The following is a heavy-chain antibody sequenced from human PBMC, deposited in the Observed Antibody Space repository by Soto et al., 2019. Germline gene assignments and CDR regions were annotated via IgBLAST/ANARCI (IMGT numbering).Heavy chain of an antibody. CDR3: AREVGKVGYSSSSCDY. CDR1: GYTFTGHY. J-gene: IGHJ4*02. V-gene: IGHV1-2*02. CDR2: INPDNGGT. D-gene: IGHD6-6*01. Sequence: QVQLVQSGAEVKKPGASVKVSCKASGYTFTGHYMYWVRQAFGRGLEWLGWINPDNGGTSYAQKFQGRVTMTTDTSISTAYMELSRLTSDDTAVYYCAREVGKVGYSSSSCDYWGQGSLVTVST.